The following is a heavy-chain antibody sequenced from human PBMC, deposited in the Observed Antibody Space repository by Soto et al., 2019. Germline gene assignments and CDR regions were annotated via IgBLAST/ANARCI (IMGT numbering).Heavy chain of an antibody. CDR3: ARGKTKYYSTSGSYPFDF. CDR2: IDPGDSYI. CDR1: RYNFGSYW. J-gene: IGHJ4*02. V-gene: IGHV5-51*01. Sequence: GESLKICCKGSRYNFGSYWIGWVRQQPGRGLDWMGIIDPGDSYIRYSPSFRGQVTISADKSISTAYLQWSSLKASDTAIYYCARGKTKYYSTSGSYPFDFWGPGTLVTVSS. D-gene: IGHD3-22*01.